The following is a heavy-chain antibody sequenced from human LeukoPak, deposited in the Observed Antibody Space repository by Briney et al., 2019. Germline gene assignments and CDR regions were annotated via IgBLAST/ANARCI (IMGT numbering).Heavy chain of an antibody. Sequence: GGSLRLSCAASGFTFSSYAMSWVRQAPGKGLEWVSAISGSGGSTYYADSVKGRFTISRDNSKNTLCLQMNSLRAEDTAVYYCAKDRTRYYYDSSGYYYVGLLWGQGTLVTVSS. CDR2: ISGSGGST. D-gene: IGHD3-22*01. V-gene: IGHV3-23*01. CDR1: GFTFSSYA. CDR3: AKDRTRYYYDSSGYYYVGLL. J-gene: IGHJ4*02.